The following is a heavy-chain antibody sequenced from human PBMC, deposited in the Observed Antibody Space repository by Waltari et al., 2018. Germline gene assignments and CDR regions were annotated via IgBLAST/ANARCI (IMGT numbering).Heavy chain of an antibody. CDR2: INQDGSET. D-gene: IGHD5-18*01. CDR3: ATTLFRTQRGDGVDV. CDR1: GFPFHSFW. J-gene: IGHJ6*02. Sequence: EVHVVESGGGLVQPGGSLRLSCAASGFPFHSFWMSWVRQAPGKGRGWVDRINQDGSETYYVDSVKGRFIISRDNAENSLFRQMSSLSAEDTAVYSCATTLFRTQRGDGVDVWGQGTTVIVSS. V-gene: IGHV3-7*01.